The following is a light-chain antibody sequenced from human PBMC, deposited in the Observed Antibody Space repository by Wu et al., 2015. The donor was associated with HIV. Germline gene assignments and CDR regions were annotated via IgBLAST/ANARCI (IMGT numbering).Light chain of an antibody. CDR3: HQYGSSPAP. J-gene: IGKJ4*01. V-gene: IGKV3-20*01. CDR1: QTVNSDF. Sequence: EIVLTQSPATLSVSPGERATLSCRASQTVNSDFLAWYQQKPGQAPRLVIFAASIPATGIPQRFSGSGSGTNFSLIINGLEPEDFGVYYCHQYGSSPAPFGGGTRVDVK. CDR2: AAS.